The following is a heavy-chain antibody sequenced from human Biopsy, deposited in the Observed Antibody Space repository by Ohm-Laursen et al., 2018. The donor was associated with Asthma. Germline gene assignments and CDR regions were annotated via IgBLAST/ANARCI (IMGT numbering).Heavy chain of an antibody. D-gene: IGHD3-3*01. J-gene: IGHJ6*02. CDR1: GFTFGDYC. Sequence: SLRLSCAASGFTFGDYCMSWVRQAPGKGLEWVAVISYDGSNKYYADSVKGRFTISRDNSKNTLYLQMNSLRAEDTAVYYCAKDTEGRYDFWSGLSYNYYGMDVWGQGTTVTVSS. V-gene: IGHV3-30*18. CDR3: AKDTEGRYDFWSGLSYNYYGMDV. CDR2: ISYDGSNK.